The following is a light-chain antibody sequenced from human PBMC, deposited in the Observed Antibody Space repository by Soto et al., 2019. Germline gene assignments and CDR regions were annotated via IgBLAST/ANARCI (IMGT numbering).Light chain of an antibody. CDR3: SSYGGSNNWV. Sequence: QSALTQPPSASGSPGQSVTISCTGTSSDVGGYNYVSWYQQHPGKAPKLMIYEVNKWPSGVPDRFSGSKSGNTASLTVSGLQAEDEAAYHCSSYGGSNNWVFGGGTKVTVL. J-gene: IGLJ3*02. CDR1: SSDVGGYNY. CDR2: EVN. V-gene: IGLV2-8*01.